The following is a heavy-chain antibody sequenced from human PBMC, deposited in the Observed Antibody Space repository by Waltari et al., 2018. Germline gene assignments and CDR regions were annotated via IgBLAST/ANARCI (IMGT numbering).Heavy chain of an antibody. CDR2: IITSGST. J-gene: IGHJ6*02. CDR3: ARRTETVPYYYYYGMDV. V-gene: IGHV4-61*02. Sequence: QVQLQESGPGLVKPSQTLSLTCTVSGGSISSGSYYWSWIRQPAGKGLEWIVRIITSGSTNYNPSLNSRVTISVDTSKNQFSLKLRSVTAADTAVYYCARRTETVPYYYYYGMDVWGQGTTVTVSS. D-gene: IGHD6-6*01. CDR1: GGSISSGSYY.